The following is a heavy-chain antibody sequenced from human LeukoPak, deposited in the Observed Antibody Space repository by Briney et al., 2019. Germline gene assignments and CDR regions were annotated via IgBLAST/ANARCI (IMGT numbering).Heavy chain of an antibody. V-gene: IGHV1-69*05. CDR3: ARGYGDYEELDY. CDR2: IIPIFGTA. CDR1: GGTFSSCA. Sequence: SVKVSCKASGGTFSSCAISWVRQAPGQGLEWMGRIIPIFGTANYAQKFQGRVTITTDGSTSTAYMELSSLRSEDTAVYYCARGYGDYEELDYWGQGTLVTVSS. D-gene: IGHD4-17*01. J-gene: IGHJ4*02.